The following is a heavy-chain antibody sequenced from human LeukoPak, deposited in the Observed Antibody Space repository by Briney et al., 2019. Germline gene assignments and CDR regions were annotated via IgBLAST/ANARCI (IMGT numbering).Heavy chain of an antibody. V-gene: IGHV3-30*18. CDR2: VSDDGSNK. D-gene: IGHD5/OR15-5a*01. Sequence: PGGSLRLSCAASGFTFSTYGMHWVRQAPGKGLEWVAVVSDDGSNKYYADSVKGRFTISRDNSKNTLWLQMNSLRAEDTAMYYCAKEIYDNTPRRRPYYFDCWGQGNLVTVSS. J-gene: IGHJ4*02. CDR1: GFTFSTYG. CDR3: AKEIYDNTPRRRPYYFDC.